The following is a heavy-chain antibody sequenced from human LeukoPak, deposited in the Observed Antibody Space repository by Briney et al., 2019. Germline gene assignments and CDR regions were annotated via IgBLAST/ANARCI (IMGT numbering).Heavy chain of an antibody. CDR3: TTRDYGDYYLYAFDI. CDR2: IKSKTDGGTA. CDR1: GFTFSNAW. D-gene: IGHD4-17*01. Sequence: GGSLRLSCAGSGFTFSNAWMSWVRQAPGKGLKWVGRIKSKTDGGTADYAAPVKGRFTISRDDSKNTLYLQMNSLKTEDTAVYYCTTRDYGDYYLYAFDIWGQGTMVTVSS. J-gene: IGHJ3*02. V-gene: IGHV3-15*01.